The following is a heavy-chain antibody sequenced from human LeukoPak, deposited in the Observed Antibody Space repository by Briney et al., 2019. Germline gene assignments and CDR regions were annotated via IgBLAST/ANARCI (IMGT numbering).Heavy chain of an antibody. Sequence: ASVKVSCKASGYTFTSYDINWVRQATGQGLEWMGWMNPNSGNTGYAQKFQGRVTITRNTSISTAYMELSRLRSDDTAVYYCARGRLLWFGELLRWGQGTLVTVSS. CDR1: GYTFTSYD. J-gene: IGHJ4*02. CDR3: ARGRLLWFGELLR. CDR2: MNPNSGNT. V-gene: IGHV1-8*03. D-gene: IGHD3-10*01.